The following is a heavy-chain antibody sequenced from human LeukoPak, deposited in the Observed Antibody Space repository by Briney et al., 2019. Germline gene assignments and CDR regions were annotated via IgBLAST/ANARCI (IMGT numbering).Heavy chain of an antibody. CDR1: GYTFTGYY. V-gene: IGHV1-2*02. Sequence: GASVKVSCKASGYTFTGYYMHWVRQAPGQGLEWMGWINPNSGGTNYARKFQGRVTMTRDTSISTAYMELSRLRSDDTAVYYCACQRGYSYGLGYWGQGTLVTVSS. CDR2: INPNSGGT. CDR3: ACQRGYSYGLGY. D-gene: IGHD5-18*01. J-gene: IGHJ4*02.